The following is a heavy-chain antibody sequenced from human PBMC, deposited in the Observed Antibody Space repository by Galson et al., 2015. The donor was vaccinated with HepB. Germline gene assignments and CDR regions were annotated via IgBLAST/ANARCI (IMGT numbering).Heavy chain of an antibody. CDR2: INPNSGGT. V-gene: IGHV1-2*04. CDR1: GYTFTGYY. Sequence: SVKVSCKASGYTFTGYYMHWVRQAPGQGLEWMGWINPNSGGTNYAQKFQGWVTMTRDTSISTAYMELSRLRSDDTAVYYCARDIAAAGTDNWFDPWGQGTLVTVSS. CDR3: ARDIAAAGTDNWFDP. J-gene: IGHJ5*02. D-gene: IGHD6-13*01.